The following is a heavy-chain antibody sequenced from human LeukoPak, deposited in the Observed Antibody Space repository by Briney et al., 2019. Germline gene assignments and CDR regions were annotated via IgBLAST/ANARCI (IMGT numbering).Heavy chain of an antibody. D-gene: IGHD5-18*01. Sequence: GSLRLSCAASGFTFSSYAMSWVRQAPGKGLEWVSYISSSSSTIYYADSVKGRFTISRDNAKNSLYLQMNSLRDEDTAVYYCARERRLWEDYYFDYWGQGTLVTDSS. CDR1: GFTFSSYA. CDR3: ARERRLWEDYYFDY. J-gene: IGHJ4*02. V-gene: IGHV3-48*02. CDR2: ISSSSSTI.